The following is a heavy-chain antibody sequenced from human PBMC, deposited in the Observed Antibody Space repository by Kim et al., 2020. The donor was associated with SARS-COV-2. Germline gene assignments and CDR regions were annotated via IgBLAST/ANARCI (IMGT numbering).Heavy chain of an antibody. J-gene: IGHJ4*01. V-gene: IGHV3-23*01. D-gene: IGHD2-8*01. CDR1: GFTFCNYA. Sequence: GGSLRLSCAASGFTFCNYAMSWVRQAPGKGLEWVSGISGNGGSTYYADSVEGRFTISRDNSKNTLYLQMNNLRAEDTAVYYCAKAGRNGVTLIVDYWG. CDR3: AKAGRNGVTLIVDY. CDR2: ISGNGGST.